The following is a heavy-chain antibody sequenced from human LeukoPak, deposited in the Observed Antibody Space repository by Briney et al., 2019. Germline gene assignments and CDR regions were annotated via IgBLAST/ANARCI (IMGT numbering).Heavy chain of an antibody. CDR3: ARGDAAAGTDLDY. J-gene: IGHJ4*02. CDR2: INPNSGGT. V-gene: IGHV1-2*02. D-gene: IGHD6-13*01. CDR1: GYTLTGYY. Sequence: GASVKVSCKASGYTLTGYYMHWVRQAPGQGLEWMGWINPNSGGTNYAQKFQGRVTMTRDTSISTAYMELSRLRSDDTAVYYCARGDAAAGTDLDYWGQGTLVTVSS.